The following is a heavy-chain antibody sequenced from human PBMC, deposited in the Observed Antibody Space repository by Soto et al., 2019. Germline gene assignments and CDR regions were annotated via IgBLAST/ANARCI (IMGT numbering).Heavy chain of an antibody. D-gene: IGHD6-13*01. CDR2: IYYSGST. CDR3: ARDRGAAAGSYFDY. J-gene: IGHJ4*02. Sequence: PSETLSLTCTVSGGSISSYYWSWIRQPPGKGLEWIGYIYYSGSTNYNPSLKSRVTISVDTSKNQFSLKLSSVTAADTAVYYCARDRGAAAGSYFDYWGQGTLVTVS. CDR1: GGSISSYY. V-gene: IGHV4-59*01.